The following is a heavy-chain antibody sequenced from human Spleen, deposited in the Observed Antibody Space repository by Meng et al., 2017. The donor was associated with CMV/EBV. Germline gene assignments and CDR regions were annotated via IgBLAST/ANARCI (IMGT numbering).Heavy chain of an antibody. CDR3: AKDRGKARGGDY. D-gene: IGHD3-10*01. CDR2: ISGSGGST. Sequence: GGSLRLSCAASGFTFSNYWMHWVRQAPGEGLVWVSAISGSGGSTYYADSVKGRFTISRDNSKNTLYLQMNSLRAEDTAVYYCAKDRGKARGGDYWGQGTLVTVSS. V-gene: IGHV3-23*01. CDR1: GFTFSNYW. J-gene: IGHJ4*02.